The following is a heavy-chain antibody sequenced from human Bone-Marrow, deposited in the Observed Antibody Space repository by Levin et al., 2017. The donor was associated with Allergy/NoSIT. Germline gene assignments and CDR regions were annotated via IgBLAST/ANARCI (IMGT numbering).Heavy chain of an antibody. CDR1: GASISSDF. V-gene: IGHV4-4*07. CDR3: ARDDSRLGGRNWFDP. J-gene: IGHJ5*02. Sequence: PSETLSLTCTVSGASISSDFWTWVRQPAGKGLEWIGRMSASGNINYNPSLKSRLTMSVDTSRNQFSLKLSSVTAADTAVYYCARDDSRLGGRNWFDPWGQGILVTVSS. D-gene: IGHD3-16*01. CDR2: MSASGNI.